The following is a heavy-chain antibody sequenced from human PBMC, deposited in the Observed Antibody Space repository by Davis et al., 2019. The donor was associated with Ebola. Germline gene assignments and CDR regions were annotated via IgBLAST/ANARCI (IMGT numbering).Heavy chain of an antibody. CDR1: GGSISSYY. D-gene: IGHD6-19*01. Sequence: SETLSLTCTVSGGSISSYYWSWIRQPPGKGLEWMGEVNHSGGTNYNPSLKSRVTISADTSKNQFSLKLNSVTAADTAVYYCTRTTRDSGWFIDFWGRGTRVTVSS. CDR3: TRTTRDSGWFIDF. V-gene: IGHV4-34*01. J-gene: IGHJ4*02. CDR2: VNHSGGT.